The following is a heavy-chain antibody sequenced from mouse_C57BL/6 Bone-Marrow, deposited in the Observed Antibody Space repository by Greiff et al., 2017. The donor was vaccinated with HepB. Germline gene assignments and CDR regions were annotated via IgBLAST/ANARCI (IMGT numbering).Heavy chain of an antibody. CDR3: ARCTTVVPYYYAMDY. V-gene: IGHV1-19*01. CDR2: INPYNGGT. Sequence: EVKLQESGPVLVKPGASVKMSCKASGYTFTDYYMNWVKQSHGKSLEWIGVINPYNGGTSYNQKFKGKATLTVDKSSSTAYMELHSLTSEDSAVYYCARCTTVVPYYYAMDYWGQGTSVTVSS. D-gene: IGHD1-1*01. J-gene: IGHJ4*01. CDR1: GYTFTDYY.